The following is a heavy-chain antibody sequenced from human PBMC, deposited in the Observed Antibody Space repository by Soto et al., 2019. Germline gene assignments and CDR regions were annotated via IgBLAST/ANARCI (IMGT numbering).Heavy chain of an antibody. V-gene: IGHV1-3*01. D-gene: IGHD4-4*01. CDR3: ARDSFLTTAI. Sequence: QVQLVQSGAEVKKPCASVKVSCKASGYTFTSYAMHWVRQAPGQGLERMGWINAGNGNTKYSQKFQGRVTITRDTSASTAYMELSSLRSEDTAVYYCARDSFLTTAIWGQGTMVPVSS. J-gene: IGHJ3*02. CDR2: INAGNGNT. CDR1: GYTFTSYA.